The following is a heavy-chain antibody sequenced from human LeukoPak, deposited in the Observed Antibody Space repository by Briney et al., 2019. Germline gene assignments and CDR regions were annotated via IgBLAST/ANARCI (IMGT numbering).Heavy chain of an antibody. V-gene: IGHV4-59*01. CDR2: ISYSGST. Sequence: PSETLFLTCTVSGGSINSYYWSWIRQPPGKGLEWIGYISYSGSTNYNPSLKSRVTISVDTSRNQFSLKLSSVTAADTAVYCCARGISGMDVWGKGTTVTVSS. J-gene: IGHJ6*04. D-gene: IGHD3-10*01. CDR1: GGSINSYY. CDR3: ARGISGMDV.